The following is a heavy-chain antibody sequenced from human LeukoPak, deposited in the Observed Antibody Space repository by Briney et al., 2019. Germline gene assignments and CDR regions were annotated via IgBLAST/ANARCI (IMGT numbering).Heavy chain of an antibody. CDR3: ARVDGSSWYSFY. CDR1: GGSISSGGYY. V-gene: IGHV4-30-2*01. Sequence: SETLSLTCTVSGGSISSGGYYWSWIRQPPGKGLEWIGYIYHSGSTYYNPSLKSRVTISVDTSKNQFSLKLSSVTAADTAVYYCARVDGSSWYSFYWGQGTLVTVSS. CDR2: IYHSGST. D-gene: IGHD6-13*01. J-gene: IGHJ4*02.